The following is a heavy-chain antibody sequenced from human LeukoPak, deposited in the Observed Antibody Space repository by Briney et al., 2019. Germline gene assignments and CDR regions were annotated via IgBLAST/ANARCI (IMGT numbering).Heavy chain of an antibody. CDR3: ASTGSGWYEGIYYFDY. J-gene: IGHJ4*02. Sequence: GGSLRLSCAASGFTFSLYWMNWVRQAPGKGLEWVSYISSSSSTIYYADSVKGRFTISRDNAKNSLYLQMNSLRDEDTAVYYCASTGSGWYEGIYYFDYWGQGTLVTVSS. CDR1: GFTFSLYW. CDR2: ISSSSSTI. D-gene: IGHD6-19*01. V-gene: IGHV3-48*02.